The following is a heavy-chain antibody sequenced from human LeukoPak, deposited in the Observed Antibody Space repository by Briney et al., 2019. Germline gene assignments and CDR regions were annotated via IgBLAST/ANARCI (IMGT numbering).Heavy chain of an antibody. D-gene: IGHD5-18*01. CDR3: AKGWQALGYTYGSYYFDY. V-gene: IGHV3-23*01. CDR1: GFTFDDYA. Sequence: GRSLRLSCAASGFTFDDYAMHWVRQAPGKGLEWVSTISGGGGSTYYADSVKGRFTISRDNSKNTLYLQMSSLSGEDTAVYFCAKGWQALGYTYGSYYFDYWGQGTLVTVSS. CDR2: ISGGGGST. J-gene: IGHJ4*02.